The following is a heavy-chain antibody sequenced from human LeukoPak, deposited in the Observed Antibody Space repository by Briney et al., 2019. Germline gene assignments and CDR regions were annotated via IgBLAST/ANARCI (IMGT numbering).Heavy chain of an antibody. CDR2: LDADGGNT. V-gene: IGHV3-23*01. J-gene: IGHJ4*02. CDR1: GFSFSSYA. CDR3: ASGSSGYPPY. Sequence: GGSLRLSCAASGFSFSSYAMNWVRQAPGKGLEWVSVLDADGGNTFYADSVKGWFTISRDNSKNTLYLQMNSLRAEDTAVYYCASGSSGYPPYWGQGTLVTVSS. D-gene: IGHD3-22*01.